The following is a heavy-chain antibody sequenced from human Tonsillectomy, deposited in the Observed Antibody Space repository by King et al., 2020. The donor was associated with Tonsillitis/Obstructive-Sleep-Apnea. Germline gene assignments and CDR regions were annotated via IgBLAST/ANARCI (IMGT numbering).Heavy chain of an antibody. Sequence: VQLVESGGGLVQPGGSLRLSCAASGFTFSSYEMNWVRQAPGKGLEWVSYISGSGTTIYYADSVKGRFTISRDNAKNSLYLQMDSLRAEDTAVYYCARGAGARGWHTYWGQGTLVTVSS. J-gene: IGHJ4*02. CDR3: ARGAGARGWHTY. CDR2: ISGSGTTI. D-gene: IGHD6-19*01. CDR1: GFTFSSYE. V-gene: IGHV3-48*03.